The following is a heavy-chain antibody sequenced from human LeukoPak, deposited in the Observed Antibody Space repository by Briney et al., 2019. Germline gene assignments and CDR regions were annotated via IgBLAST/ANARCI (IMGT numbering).Heavy chain of an antibody. CDR2: INHSGST. J-gene: IGHJ4*02. D-gene: IGHD5-12*01. V-gene: IGHV4-34*01. CDR1: GGSFSGYY. Sequence: QPSETLSLTCAVYGGSFSGYYWSWIRQPPGKGLGWIGEINHSGSTNYNPSLKSRVTISVDTSKNQFSLKLSSVTAADTAVYYCARRGGYGGYEQYWGQGTLVTVSS. CDR3: ARRGGYGGYEQY.